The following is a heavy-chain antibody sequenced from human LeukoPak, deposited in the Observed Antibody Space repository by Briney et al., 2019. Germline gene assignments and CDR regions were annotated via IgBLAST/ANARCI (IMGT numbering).Heavy chain of an antibody. D-gene: IGHD6-13*01. CDR3: ASQYTSSRIFDD. Sequence: GGSLRLSRAASGFTFSSYSMNWVRQAPGKGLEWVSSISSSSTYIYYADSVKGRFTVSRDNAKNSLYLQMNSLRAEDTAVYFCASQYTSSRIFDDWGQGTLVTVSS. J-gene: IGHJ4*02. V-gene: IGHV3-21*01. CDR1: GFTFSSYS. CDR2: ISSSSTYI.